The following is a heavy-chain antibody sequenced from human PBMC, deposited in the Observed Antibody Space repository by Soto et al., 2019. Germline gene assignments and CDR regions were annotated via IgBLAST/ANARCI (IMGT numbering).Heavy chain of an antibody. D-gene: IGHD1-26*01. J-gene: IGHJ4*02. Sequence: EVQLLESGGGLVQPGGSLRLSCATSGFTFSTYAMYWVRQAPGKGLEWVSSISRSGGDTYYADSVKGRFTISRDNFKNTLYLLMNSLRAEDTAIYYCAKRHSNEGRIFDYWGQGTLVTVSS. CDR2: ISRSGGDT. CDR3: AKRHSNEGRIFDY. CDR1: GFTFSTYA. V-gene: IGHV3-23*01.